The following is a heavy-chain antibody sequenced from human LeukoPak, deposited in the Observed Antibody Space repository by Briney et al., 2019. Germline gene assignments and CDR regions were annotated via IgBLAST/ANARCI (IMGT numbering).Heavy chain of an antibody. CDR2: ISGSGDST. CDR3: AKDPSMYDGDYIIR. CDR1: GFTFSSYG. V-gene: IGHV3-23*01. J-gene: IGHJ4*02. Sequence: GGSLRLSCAASGFTFSSYGMHWVRQAPGKGLEWVSSISGSGDSTYYADSVKGRFIISRDNSENTLYLQIKSLRAEDTAVYYCAKDPSMYDGDYIIRWGQGTLVIVSS. D-gene: IGHD4-17*01.